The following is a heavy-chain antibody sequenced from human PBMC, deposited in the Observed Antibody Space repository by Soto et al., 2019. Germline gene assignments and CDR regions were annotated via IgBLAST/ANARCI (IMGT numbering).Heavy chain of an antibody. CDR3: ARQIYDSDTGPNFQYYFDS. Sequence: LGESLKISCQVSGYTFTIYWIGWVRQMPGKGLEWMGIIYPSDSDTRYSPSFQGQVTISADQSINTAYLQWDSLKASDTAMYYCARQIYDSDTGPNFQYYFDSWGQGTPVTVSS. J-gene: IGHJ4*02. D-gene: IGHD3-22*01. CDR1: GYTFTIYW. CDR2: IYPSDSDT. V-gene: IGHV5-51*01.